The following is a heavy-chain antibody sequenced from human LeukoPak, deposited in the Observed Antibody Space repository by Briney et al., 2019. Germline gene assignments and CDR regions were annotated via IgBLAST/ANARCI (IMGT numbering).Heavy chain of an antibody. CDR1: GFTFSSCS. J-gene: IGHJ4*02. V-gene: IGHV3-21*01. Sequence: PGGSLRLSCAASGFTFSSCSMNWVSQAPGKGLEWVSSISSSSSYIYYADSVKGRFTISRDNAKNSLYLQMNSLRDEDTAVYYCARRITMVRGVDYWGQGTLVTVSS. CDR3: ARRITMVRGVDY. CDR2: ISSSSSYI. D-gene: IGHD3-10*01.